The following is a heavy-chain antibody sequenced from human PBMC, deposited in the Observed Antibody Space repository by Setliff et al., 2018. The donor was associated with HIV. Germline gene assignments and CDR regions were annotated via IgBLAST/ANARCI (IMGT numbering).Heavy chain of an antibody. J-gene: IGHJ4*02. D-gene: IGHD2-8*01. CDR1: GFAFDNYW. Sequence: GGSLRLSCAASGFAFDNYWMDWVRQAPGKGLDFVSGISSNGDTTYYADSVKGRFTISRDNSKNTLFLQMNSLKTEDTAVYYCTTGEDTVLMVSDYWGQGTLVTVSS. CDR3: TTGEDTVLMVSDY. CDR2: ISSNGDTT. V-gene: IGHV3-64*02.